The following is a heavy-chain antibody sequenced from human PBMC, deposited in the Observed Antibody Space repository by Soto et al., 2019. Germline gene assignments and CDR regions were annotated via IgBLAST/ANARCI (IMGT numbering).Heavy chain of an antibody. V-gene: IGHV3-30*18. CDR3: AKVPRGSNFGYYNF. CDR1: GITFSDYG. D-gene: IGHD5-18*01. CDR2: VWKDGSNR. Sequence: LRLSCAASGITFSDYGMHWVRQAPGKGLEWVAGVWKDGSNRYYVDSVKGRFTISRDNSKNTLYLQMNSLRDEDTAVYYCAKVPRGSNFGYYNFWGQGTLVTVSS. J-gene: IGHJ4*02.